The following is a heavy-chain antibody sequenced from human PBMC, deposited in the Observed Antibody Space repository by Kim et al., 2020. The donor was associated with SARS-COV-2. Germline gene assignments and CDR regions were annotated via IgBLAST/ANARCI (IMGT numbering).Heavy chain of an antibody. J-gene: IGHJ4*02. CDR3: ARVDSSSWHPFIDY. Sequence: NPSLKSRVTISVDTSKNQFSLKLSSVTAADTAVYYCARVDSSSWHPFIDYWGQGTLVTVSS. D-gene: IGHD6-13*01. V-gene: IGHV4-59*01.